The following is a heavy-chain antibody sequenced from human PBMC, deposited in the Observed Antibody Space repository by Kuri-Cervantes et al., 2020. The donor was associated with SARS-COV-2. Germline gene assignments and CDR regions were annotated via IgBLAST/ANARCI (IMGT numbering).Heavy chain of an antibody. D-gene: IGHD3-3*01. CDR1: GFTFSSYW. J-gene: IGHJ5*02. V-gene: IGHV3-7*02. Sequence: GGSLRLSCAASGFTFSSYWMSWVRQAPGKGLEWVANIKQDGSEKYYVDSVKGRFTISRDNAKNSLYLQMNSLRAEDTAVYYCARGGSTDYDFWSGYYRSWNWFDPWGQGTLVTVSS. CDR2: IKQDGSEK. CDR3: ARGGSTDYDFWSGYYRSWNWFDP.